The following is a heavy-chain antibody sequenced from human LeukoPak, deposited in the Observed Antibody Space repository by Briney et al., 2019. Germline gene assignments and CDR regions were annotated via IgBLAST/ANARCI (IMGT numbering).Heavy chain of an antibody. CDR2: IKLDGSEK. CDR1: GVTFGKYW. V-gene: IGHV3-7*03. CDR3: ERDQYDAWSRRGNFDS. J-gene: IGHJ4*02. D-gene: IGHD3/OR15-3a*01. Sequence: HSGGSLRLPCVASGVTFGKYWMSWVRQAPGKGLEWVANIKLDGSEKNYVDSVKGRFTISRDNTKNSLYLQMNSLRAEDTAVFYCERDQYDAWSRRGNFDSWGQGTLVIVSS.